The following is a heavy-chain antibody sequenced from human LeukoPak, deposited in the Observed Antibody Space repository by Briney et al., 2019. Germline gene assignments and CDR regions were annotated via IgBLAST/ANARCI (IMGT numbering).Heavy chain of an antibody. J-gene: IGHJ4*02. CDR3: ARREISSGYVYYFDY. CDR2: IYYSGST. CDR1: GGSISSYY. Sequence: SETLSLTCTVSGGSISSYYWSWIRQPPGKGLEWIGYIYYSGSTNYNPSLKSRVTISVDTPKNQFSLKLSSVTAADTAVYYCARREISSGYVYYFDYWGQGTLVTVSS. D-gene: IGHD3-22*01. V-gene: IGHV4-59*01.